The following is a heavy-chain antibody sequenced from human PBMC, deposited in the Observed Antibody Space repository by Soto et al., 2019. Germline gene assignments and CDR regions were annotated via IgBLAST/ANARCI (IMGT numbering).Heavy chain of an antibody. CDR1: GFTFSSYA. CDR3: AKDLHYYYFYYMDV. V-gene: IGHV3-23*01. J-gene: IGHJ6*03. Sequence: EVQLLESGGGLVQPGGSLRLSCAASGFTFSSYAMSWVRQAPGKGLEWVSAISGSGGSTYYADSVKGRFTISRDNSKNTLDLQMNSLRAEDTAVYYCAKDLHYYYFYYMDVWGKGTTVTVSS. CDR2: ISGSGGST.